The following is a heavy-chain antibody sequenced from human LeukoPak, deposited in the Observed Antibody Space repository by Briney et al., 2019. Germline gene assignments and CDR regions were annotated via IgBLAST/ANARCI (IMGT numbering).Heavy chain of an antibody. CDR3: ARVRYSDSSVLTRKRSYYFDY. V-gene: IGHV4-4*07. D-gene: IGHD3-22*01. J-gene: IGHJ4*02. Sequence: SETLSLSCTVSGGSISSYYWSWIRQPAGKGLESIGHISTSGSTNYNPSLKSRVTMSVDTSKNQFSLKLSSVTAADTAVYYCARVRYSDSSVLTRKRSYYFDYWGQGTLVTVSS. CDR2: ISTSGST. CDR1: GGSISSYY.